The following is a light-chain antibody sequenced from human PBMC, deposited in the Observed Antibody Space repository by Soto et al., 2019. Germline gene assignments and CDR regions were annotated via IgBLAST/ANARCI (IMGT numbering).Light chain of an antibody. V-gene: IGKV1-33*01. CDR3: QQYGNLPPLT. Sequence: DIQMTQSPSSLSASVGDRVTITCQASQDISNRLNWYQQKPGKAPKLLIYDASNLETGVPSKFSGSGSGTDFTVTINNLQPEDVATYYCQQYGNLPPLTFGGGTRVEIK. J-gene: IGKJ4*01. CDR2: DAS. CDR1: QDISNR.